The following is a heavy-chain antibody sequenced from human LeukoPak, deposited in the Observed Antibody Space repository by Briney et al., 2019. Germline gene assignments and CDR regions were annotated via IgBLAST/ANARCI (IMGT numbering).Heavy chain of an antibody. J-gene: IGHJ6*03. D-gene: IGHD6-19*01. CDR2: ISAYIGNT. Sequence: ASVKVSCKASSYTYTSYGISWVRQAPGQGPEWMGWISAYIGNTNYAQKFQGRVTITTDESTTTAYMEVTGLRSEDTAVYYCARGQRDPGAGAGIDYYYYYMDVWGKGTTVTVSS. V-gene: IGHV1-18*01. CDR1: SYTYTSYG. CDR3: ARGQRDPGAGAGIDYYYYYMDV.